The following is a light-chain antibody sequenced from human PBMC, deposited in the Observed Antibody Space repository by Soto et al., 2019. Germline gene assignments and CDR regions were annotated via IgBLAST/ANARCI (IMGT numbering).Light chain of an antibody. J-gene: IGLJ1*01. V-gene: IGLV2-8*01. CDR1: SSDVGGYNY. Sequence: QSALTQPPSASGPPGQSVTISCTGTSSDVGGYNYVSWYQQHPGKAPKLMIYEVSKRPSGVPDRFSGSKSGNTASLTVSGLQAEDEADYYCSSYAGSNIRYVFGTGTKVTVL. CDR2: EVS. CDR3: SSYAGSNIRYV.